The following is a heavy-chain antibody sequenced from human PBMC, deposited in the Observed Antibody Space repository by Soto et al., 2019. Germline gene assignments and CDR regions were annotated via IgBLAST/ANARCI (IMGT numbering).Heavy chain of an antibody. CDR2: VSYDGSNK. V-gene: IGHV3-30*03. CDR3: ASLYGDSADSFDY. CDR1: GFTFSGFG. D-gene: IGHD4-17*01. Sequence: QVQLVESGGGVVQPGRSLRLSCAASGFTFSGFGLHWVRQAPGKGLEWVAYVSYDGSNKHYGDSVKGRFTISRDNSKNTLDLQMESLRGEDTAVYYCASLYGDSADSFDYWGQGTLVTVSS. J-gene: IGHJ4*02.